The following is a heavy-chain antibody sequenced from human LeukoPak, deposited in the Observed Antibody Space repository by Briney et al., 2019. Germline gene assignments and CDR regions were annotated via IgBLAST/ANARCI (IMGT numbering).Heavy chain of an antibody. J-gene: IGHJ4*02. Sequence: GESLQISCKDSGYIFANYWIGWVRQMPGKGLEWMGIVYPGDSATRYSPSFQGQVTISADRSITTAYLQWSSLKASDTAMYYCVRFAYGSDFFPGHYWGQGTRVTVSS. CDR1: GYIFANYW. CDR2: VYPGDSAT. CDR3: VRFAYGSDFFPGHY. V-gene: IGHV5-51*01. D-gene: IGHD3/OR15-3a*01.